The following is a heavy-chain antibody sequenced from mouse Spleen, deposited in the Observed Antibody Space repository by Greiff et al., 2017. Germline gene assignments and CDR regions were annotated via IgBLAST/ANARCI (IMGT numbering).Heavy chain of an antibody. D-gene: IGHD2-2*01. CDR2: IYPGSGST. CDR3: ARWFPGAMDY. J-gene: IGHJ4*01. V-gene: IGHV1-55*01. CDR1: GYTFTSYW. Sequence: QVHVKQPGAELVKPGASVKMSCKASGYTFTSYWITWVKQRPGQGLEWIGDIYPGSGSTNYNEKFKSKATLTVDTSSSTAYMQLSSLTSEDSAVYYCARWFPGAMDYWGQGTSVTVSS.